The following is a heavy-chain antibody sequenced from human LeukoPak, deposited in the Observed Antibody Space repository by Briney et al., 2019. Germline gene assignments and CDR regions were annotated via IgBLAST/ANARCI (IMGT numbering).Heavy chain of an antibody. CDR2: ISSSGSTI. V-gene: IGHV3-48*03. CDR3: ARDRYYGSGSLDY. J-gene: IGHJ4*02. D-gene: IGHD3-10*01. Sequence: SGGSLRLSCAASGFTFSTYEMNWVRQAPGKGLEWVSYISSSGSTIHSADSVKGRFTISGDNAKNSLFLQMNSLRAEDTAVYYCARDRYYGSGSLDYWGQGTLVTVSS. CDR1: GFTFSTYE.